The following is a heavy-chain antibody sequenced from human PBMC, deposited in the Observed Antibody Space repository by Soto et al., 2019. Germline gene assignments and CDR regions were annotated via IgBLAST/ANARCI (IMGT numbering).Heavy chain of an antibody. V-gene: IGHV1-69*13. Sequence: SVKVSCKASGGTFSSYAISWVRQAPGQGLEWMGGIIPIFGTANYAQKFQGRVTITADESTSTAYMELSSLRSEDTAVYYCAKMAEVFLLPPAMNYYYGMDVWGQGTTVTVPS. CDR1: GGTFSSYA. J-gene: IGHJ6*02. CDR2: IIPIFGTA. D-gene: IGHD2-2*01. CDR3: AKMAEVFLLPPAMNYYYGMDV.